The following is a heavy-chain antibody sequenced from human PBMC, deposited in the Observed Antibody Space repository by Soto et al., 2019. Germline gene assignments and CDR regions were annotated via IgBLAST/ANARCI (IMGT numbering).Heavy chain of an antibody. CDR1: GFTFSSYD. CDR2: ITGSGGST. D-gene: IGHD6-19*01. Sequence: AGSLRLSCAASGFTFSSYDMSWVRQAPGEGLEWVSAITGSGGSTDHADSVKGRFTISRDNSKKTLYLEVSSLRAEDTAVYYCAKGPMYSSGWYFDYWGQGTLVTVS. CDR3: AKGPMYSSGWYFDY. V-gene: IGHV3-23*01. J-gene: IGHJ4*02.